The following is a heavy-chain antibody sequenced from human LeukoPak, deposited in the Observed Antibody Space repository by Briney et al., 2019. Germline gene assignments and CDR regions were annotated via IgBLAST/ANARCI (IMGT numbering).Heavy chain of an antibody. Sequence: GGSLRLSCAASGFTFSSYSMNWVRQAPGKGLEWVSYISSSSSTIYYADSVKGRFTISRDNAKNSLYPQMNSLRAEDTAVYYCAREGRWLDWGQGTLVTVSS. V-gene: IGHV3-48*04. CDR2: ISSSSSTI. J-gene: IGHJ4*02. CDR3: AREGRWLD. D-gene: IGHD5-24*01. CDR1: GFTFSSYS.